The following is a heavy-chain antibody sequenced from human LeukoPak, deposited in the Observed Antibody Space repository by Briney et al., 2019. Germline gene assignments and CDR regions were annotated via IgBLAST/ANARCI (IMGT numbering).Heavy chain of an antibody. V-gene: IGHV3-74*01. CDR2: VNTDESST. CDR1: GFTFSSYW. CDR3: VSGSWAFDY. D-gene: IGHD3-22*01. Sequence: PGGSLRLSCAASGFTFSSYWMHWVRQAPGKGLVWVSRVNTDESSTSYADSVKGRFTISRDNAKNTLYLQMSSLRAEDTAVYYCVSGSWAFDYWGQGTLVTVSS. J-gene: IGHJ4*02.